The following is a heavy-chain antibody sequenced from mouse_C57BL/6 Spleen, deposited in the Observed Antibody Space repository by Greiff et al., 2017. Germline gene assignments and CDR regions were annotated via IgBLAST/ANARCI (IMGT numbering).Heavy chain of an antibody. D-gene: IGHD3-3*01. J-gene: IGHJ2*01. CDR2: IDPNSGGT. V-gene: IGHV1-72*01. CDR3: AIRDCYGCTSFDY. CDR1: GYTFTSYW. Sequence: QVQLQQPGAELVKPGASVKLSCKASGYTFTSYWMHWVKQRPGRGLEWIGRIDPNSGGTKDNEKFKSKATLTVDKPSSTAYMQLSSLTSENSAVYYGAIRDCYGCTSFDYWGQGTTLTVSA.